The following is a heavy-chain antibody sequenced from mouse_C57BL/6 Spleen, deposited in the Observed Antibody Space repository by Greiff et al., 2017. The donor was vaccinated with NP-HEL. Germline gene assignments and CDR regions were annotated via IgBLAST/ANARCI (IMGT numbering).Heavy chain of an antibody. J-gene: IGHJ2*01. V-gene: IGHV2-2*01. Sequence: VMLVESGPGLVQPSQSLSITCTVSGFSLTSYGVHWVRQSPGKGLEWLGVIWSGGSTDYNAAFISRLSISKDNSKSQVFFKMNSLQADDTAIYYCASLSNLYYFDYWGQGTTLTVSS. D-gene: IGHD4-1*01. CDR2: IWSGGST. CDR1: GFSLTSYG. CDR3: ASLSNLYYFDY.